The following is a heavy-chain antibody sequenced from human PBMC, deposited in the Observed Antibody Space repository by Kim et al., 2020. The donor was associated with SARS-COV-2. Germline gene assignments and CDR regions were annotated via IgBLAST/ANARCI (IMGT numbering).Heavy chain of an antibody. CDR3: ARGLAAGYGNYGDDAFDI. D-gene: IGHD5-18*01. CDR2: ISAYNGNT. Sequence: ASVKVSCKASGYTFTSYGISWVRQAPGQGLEWMGWISAYNGNTNYAQKLQGRVTMTTDTSTSTAYMELRSLRSDDTAVYYCARGLAAGYGNYGDDAFDIWGQGTMVTVSS. CDR1: GYTFTSYG. J-gene: IGHJ3*02. V-gene: IGHV1-18*01.